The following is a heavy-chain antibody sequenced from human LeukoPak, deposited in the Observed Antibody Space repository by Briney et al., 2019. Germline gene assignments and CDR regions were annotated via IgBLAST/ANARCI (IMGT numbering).Heavy chain of an antibody. CDR2: INSDGSST. J-gene: IGHJ4*02. D-gene: IGHD6-19*01. CDR3: ARGVQSSSGWYPCDY. V-gene: IGHV3-74*01. CDR1: GFTFSSYW. Sequence: GGSLRLSCVASGFTFSSYWMHWVRQAPGKGLVWVSRINSDGSSTSYADSVKGRFTISRDNAKNTLYLQMNSLRAEDTAVYYCARGVQSSSGWYPCDYWGQGTLVTVSS.